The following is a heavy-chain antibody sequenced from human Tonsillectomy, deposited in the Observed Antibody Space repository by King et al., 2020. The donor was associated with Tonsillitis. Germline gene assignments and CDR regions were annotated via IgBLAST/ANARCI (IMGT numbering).Heavy chain of an antibody. CDR3: ARRMAVAGAPFDY. Sequence: QLQESGPGLVKPSETLSLTCTVSGGSISSSSCFWGWIRQPPGKGLEWIGSIFHSGSTYYNPSLKSRVTISVDTSKKQFSLTLSSVTAADTAVYYCARRMAVAGAPFDYWGQGTLVTVSS. V-gene: IGHV4-39*01. D-gene: IGHD6-19*01. CDR2: IFHSGST. CDR1: GGSISSSSCF. J-gene: IGHJ4*02.